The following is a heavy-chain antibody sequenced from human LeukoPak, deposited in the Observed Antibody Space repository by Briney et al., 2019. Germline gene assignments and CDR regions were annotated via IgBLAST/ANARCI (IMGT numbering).Heavy chain of an antibody. CDR1: GGSISSSSYY. J-gene: IGHJ5*02. CDR3: ARARQEWIQLWLPYRRSFDP. V-gene: IGHV4-39*01. CDR2: IYYSGST. D-gene: IGHD5-18*01. Sequence: PSGTLSLTCTVSGGSISSSSYYWGWIRQPPGKGLEWIGSIYYSGSTYYNPSLKSRVTISVDTSKNQFSLKLSSVTAADTAVYYCARARQEWIQLWLPYRRSFDPWGQGTLVTVSS.